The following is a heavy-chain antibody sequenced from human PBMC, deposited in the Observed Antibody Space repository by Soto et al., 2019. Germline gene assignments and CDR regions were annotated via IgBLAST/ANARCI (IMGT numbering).Heavy chain of an antibody. Sequence: GESLKISYRGSGYSFTSYWIGWVRQMPGKGLEWMGIIYPGDSDTRYSPSFQGQVTISADKSISTAYLHWSSLKASDTAMYYCARHRTTGYSLGAFDIWGQGTMVTVSS. J-gene: IGHJ3*02. CDR3: ARHRTTGYSLGAFDI. CDR2: IYPGDSDT. CDR1: GYSFTSYW. D-gene: IGHD2-15*01. V-gene: IGHV5-51*01.